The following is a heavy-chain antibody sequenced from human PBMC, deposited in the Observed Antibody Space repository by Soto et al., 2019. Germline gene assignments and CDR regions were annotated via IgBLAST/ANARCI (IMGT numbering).Heavy chain of an antibody. CDR2: IIPIFGTA. CDR3: ARHPGGNHYYYGMDV. Sequence: QVQLVQSGAEVKKPGSSVKVSCKASGGTFSSYAISWVRQAPGQGLEWMGGIIPIFGTADYAQKFQGRVTITADASTSTAYMDLSSLRSEETAVYYCARHPGGNHYYYGMDVWGQGTTVTVSS. D-gene: IGHD3-16*01. J-gene: IGHJ6*02. V-gene: IGHV1-69*12. CDR1: GGTFSSYA.